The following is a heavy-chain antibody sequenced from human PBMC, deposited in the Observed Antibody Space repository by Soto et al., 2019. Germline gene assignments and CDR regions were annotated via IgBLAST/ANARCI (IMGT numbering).Heavy chain of an antibody. J-gene: IGHJ4*02. Sequence: QVQLQESGPGLMKPSETLSLTCTVSGASITGTSYWSWIRQPAGKGLEWIGRCSLSGTTNYNPSRTSRVPLSAAVSKNQCSLRLTPVPAADPALYYCARGMTPPGAPAWYYFDSWGQGTLVTVSS. CDR1: GASITGTSY. V-gene: IGHV4-4*07. D-gene: IGHD2-8*02. CDR3: ARGMTPPGAPAWYYFDS. CDR2: CSLSGTT.